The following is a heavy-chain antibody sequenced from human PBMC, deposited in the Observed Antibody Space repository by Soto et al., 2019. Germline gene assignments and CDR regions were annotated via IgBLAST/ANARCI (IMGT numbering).Heavy chain of an antibody. Sequence: QPGGSLRLSCTASGFTFNNKWMHWVRQAPGKGLVWLSRIDGAAATTNYADSVKGRFTISRDNAKNIVFLHVNGLTDEDTAVYYCARGGAMGVDYWGQGTLATVSS. CDR3: ARGGAMGVDY. V-gene: IGHV3-74*01. J-gene: IGHJ4*02. CDR2: IDGAAATT. CDR1: GFTFNNKW. D-gene: IGHD1-26*01.